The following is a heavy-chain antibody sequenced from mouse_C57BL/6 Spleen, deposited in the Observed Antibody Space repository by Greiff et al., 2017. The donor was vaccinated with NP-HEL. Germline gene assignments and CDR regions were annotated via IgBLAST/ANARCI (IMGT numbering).Heavy chain of an antibody. CDR2: IRNKANGYTT. Sequence: EVHLVESGGGLVQPGGSLSLSCEASGFNFTAYYMSWVRQPPGKALEWLGFIRNKANGYTTESRASVKGRFTISRDNSQSILELQINALRAEDSATYYCARSQLGFDYWGQGTTLTVSS. V-gene: IGHV7-3*01. CDR3: ARSQLGFDY. D-gene: IGHD4-1*02. J-gene: IGHJ2*01. CDR1: GFNFTAYY.